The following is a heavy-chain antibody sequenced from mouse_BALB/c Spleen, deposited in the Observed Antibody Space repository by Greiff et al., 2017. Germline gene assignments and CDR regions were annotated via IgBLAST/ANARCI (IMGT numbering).Heavy chain of an antibody. J-gene: IGHJ2*01. Sequence: EVMLVESGGGLVKPGGSLKLSCAASGFTFSSYAMSWVRQTPEKRLEWVATISSGGSYTYYPDSVKGRFTISRDNAKNTLYLQMSSLRSEDTAMYYCAREGVYYYGSSVFDYWGQGTTLTVSS. D-gene: IGHD1-1*01. CDR1: GFTFSSYA. CDR2: ISSGGSYT. V-gene: IGHV5-9-1*01. CDR3: AREGVYYYGSSVFDY.